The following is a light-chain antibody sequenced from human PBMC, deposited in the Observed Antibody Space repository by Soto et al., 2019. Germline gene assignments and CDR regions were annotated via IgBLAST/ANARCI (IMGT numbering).Light chain of an antibody. V-gene: IGLV1-44*01. CDR2: TND. J-gene: IGLJ1*01. CDR3: AAWDASLKGHV. CDR1: SSNIGRNT. Sequence: QSALTQPPSASGTPGQRVTISCSGSSSNIGRNTVHWYQQLPGTAPNVLIYTNDKRPSGVPDRFSGSKSGTSASLAISGLQSEDEADYYCAAWDASLKGHVFGTGTEVTVL.